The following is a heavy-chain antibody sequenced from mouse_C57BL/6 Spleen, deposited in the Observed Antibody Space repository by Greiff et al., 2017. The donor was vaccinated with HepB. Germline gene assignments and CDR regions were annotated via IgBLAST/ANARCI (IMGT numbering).Heavy chain of an antibody. CDR2: IDPETGGT. D-gene: IGHD1-1*01. CDR3: TRYPDYYGSSYLDY. Sequence: VKLKQSGAELVRPGASVTLSCKASGYTFTDYEMHWVKQTPVHGLEWIGAIDPETGGTAYNQKFKGKAILTADKSSSTAYMELRSLTSEDSAVYYCTRYPDYYGSSYLDYWGQGTTLTVSS. J-gene: IGHJ2*01. V-gene: IGHV1-15*01. CDR1: GYTFTDYE.